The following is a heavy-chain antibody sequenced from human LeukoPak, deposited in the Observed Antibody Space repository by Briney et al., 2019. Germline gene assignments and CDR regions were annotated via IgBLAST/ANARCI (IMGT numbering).Heavy chain of an antibody. V-gene: IGHV1-18*01. CDR1: GYTFTGYG. J-gene: IGHJ5*02. D-gene: IGHD5-24*01. CDR2: ISAYNGNT. Sequence: ASVKVSCKASGYTFTGYGISWVRQAPGQGLEWMGWISAYNGNTNYAQKLQGRVTMTTDTSTSTAYMELRSLRSDDTAVYYCARALGRDGYNLGWFDPWGQGTLVTVSS. CDR3: ARALGRDGYNLGWFDP.